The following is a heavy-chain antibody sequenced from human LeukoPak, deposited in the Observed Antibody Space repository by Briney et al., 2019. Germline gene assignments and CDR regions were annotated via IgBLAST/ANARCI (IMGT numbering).Heavy chain of an antibody. CDR1: GGSISSSSFY. J-gene: IGHJ5*02. D-gene: IGHD3-10*01. CDR2: IYYSGST. Sequence: PSETLSLTCTVSGGSISSSSFYWGWIRQPPGKGLEWIGSIYYSGSTYYNPSLKSRVTISLDTPKNQFSLRLSSVTAADTAVYYCARHYYGSGSYYSPSWFDPWGQGTLVTVSS. CDR3: ARHYYGSGSYYSPSWFDP. V-gene: IGHV4-39*01.